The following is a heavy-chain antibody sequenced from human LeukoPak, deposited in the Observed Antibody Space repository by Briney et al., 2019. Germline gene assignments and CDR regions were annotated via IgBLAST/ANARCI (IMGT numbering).Heavy chain of an antibody. CDR1: GFTFSSYG. D-gene: IGHD2-21*02. V-gene: IGHV3-30*02. CDR2: IRYDGSNK. CDR3: AKGHRAYCGGDCVDFDY. Sequence: GGSLRLSCAASGFTFSSYGMHWVRQAPGKGLEWVAFIRYDGSNKYYADSVKGRFTISRDNSKNTLYLQMNSLRAEDTAVYYCAKGHRAYCGGDCVDFDYWGQGTLVTVSS. J-gene: IGHJ4*02.